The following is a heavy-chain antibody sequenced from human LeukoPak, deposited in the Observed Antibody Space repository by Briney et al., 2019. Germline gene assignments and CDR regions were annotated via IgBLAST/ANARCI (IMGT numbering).Heavy chain of an antibody. CDR1: GYTFTGYY. J-gene: IGHJ3*02. D-gene: IGHD4-17*01. V-gene: IGHV1-46*01. Sequence: ASVKVSCKASGYTFTGYYMHWVRQAPGQGPEWMGLINPSGGTKYAQKFQDRVTMTRDTSTSTIYMELSSLRSEDRAVYYCAREGRSDYGASRSFDIWGQGTMVTVSS. CDR2: INPSGGT. CDR3: AREGRSDYGASRSFDI.